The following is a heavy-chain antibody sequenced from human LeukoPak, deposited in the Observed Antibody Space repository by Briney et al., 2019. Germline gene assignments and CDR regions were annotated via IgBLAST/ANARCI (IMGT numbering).Heavy chain of an antibody. D-gene: IGHD2-21*01. CDR1: GFTFASYG. Sequence: GRSLRLSCAASGFTFASYGMAWVRQAPGKGLEWVSSIRNTGTHTHYADSVKGRFTISRDNSKNTLFLQMNSLRAEDTALYYCALQLWNGDSWGQGTRVIVSS. V-gene: IGHV3-23*01. J-gene: IGHJ4*02. CDR3: ALQLWNGDS. CDR2: IRNTGTHT.